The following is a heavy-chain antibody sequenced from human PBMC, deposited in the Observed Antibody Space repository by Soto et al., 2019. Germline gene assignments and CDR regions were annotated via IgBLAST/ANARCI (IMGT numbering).Heavy chain of an antibody. D-gene: IGHD2-21*01. CDR1: GFTFNKHA. CDR3: ARTPGVNTVISAFDH. J-gene: IGHJ4*02. V-gene: IGHV3-23*01. Sequence: GGSLRLSCVASGFTFNKHALAWVRQAPGKGLEWVSAISGSGASTYDSDSVKGRFTISRDNSNNTLYLQMNSLRAEDMAIYYCARTPGVNTVISAFDHWGQGTPVTVSS. CDR2: ISGSGAST.